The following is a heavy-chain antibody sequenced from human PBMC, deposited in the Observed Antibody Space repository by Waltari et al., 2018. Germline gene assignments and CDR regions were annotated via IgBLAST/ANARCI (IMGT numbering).Heavy chain of an antibody. Sequence: QVQLQQWGAGLLKPSETLSLTCAVYARSFSDSFWGWTRQAPGKGLEWTGEINHSGSTNYSPSLKSRVTISLDTSKSQFSLTLTSVTAADTALYYCARGRPFYETSGYYYNYWGQGTLVTVSS. J-gene: IGHJ4*02. CDR2: INHSGST. V-gene: IGHV4-34*01. CDR3: ARGRPFYETSGYYYNY. CDR1: ARSFSDSF. D-gene: IGHD3-22*01.